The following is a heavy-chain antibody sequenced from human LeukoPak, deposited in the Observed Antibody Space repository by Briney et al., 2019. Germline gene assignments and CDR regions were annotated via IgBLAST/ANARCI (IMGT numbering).Heavy chain of an antibody. Sequence: ASVKVSCKASGYTFSSYGISWVRQAPGPRLEWMGWISAYNGNTRYAQKLQGTVTITTDTTTSTTYMELRSLRSDDTAVYYCARGRGYCSSTSCRMGIFDYWGQGTLVTVSS. V-gene: IGHV1-18*01. CDR2: ISAYNGNT. CDR3: ARGRGYCSSTSCRMGIFDY. J-gene: IGHJ4*02. D-gene: IGHD2-2*01. CDR1: GYTFSSYG.